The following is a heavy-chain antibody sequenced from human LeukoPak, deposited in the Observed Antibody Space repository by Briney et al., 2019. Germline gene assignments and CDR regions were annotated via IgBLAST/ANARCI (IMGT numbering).Heavy chain of an antibody. V-gene: IGHV4-39*07. Sequence: SETLSLTCTVSGGSISSSTYYWGWIRQPPGKGLEWIGTIYSSGSTYYNPSLKSRVTISVDTSKNQFSLKLSSVTAADTAIYYCARDFSSSSTVYYYYMDVWGKGTTVTVSS. CDR3: ARDFSSSSTVYYYYMDV. D-gene: IGHD6-6*01. CDR2: IYSSGST. J-gene: IGHJ6*03. CDR1: GGSISSSTYY.